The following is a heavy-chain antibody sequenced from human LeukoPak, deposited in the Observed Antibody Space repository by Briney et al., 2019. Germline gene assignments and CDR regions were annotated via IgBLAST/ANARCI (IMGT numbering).Heavy chain of an antibody. J-gene: IGHJ2*01. Sequence: GGSPRLSCAASGFTFSSYGMSWVRQAPGKGLEWVSAISGSGGSTYYADSVKGRFTISRDNSKNTLYLQMNSLRAEDTAVYYCAKEYSSSLTSYWYFDLWGRGTLVTVSS. D-gene: IGHD6-13*01. CDR2: ISGSGGST. CDR1: GFTFSSYG. CDR3: AKEYSSSLTSYWYFDL. V-gene: IGHV3-23*01.